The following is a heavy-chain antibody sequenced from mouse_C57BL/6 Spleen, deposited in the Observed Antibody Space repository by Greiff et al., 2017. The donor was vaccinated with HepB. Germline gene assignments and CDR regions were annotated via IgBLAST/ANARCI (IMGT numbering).Heavy chain of an antibody. D-gene: IGHD3-2*02. Sequence: VQLQQPGAELVKPGASVKMSCKASGYTFTSYWITWVKQRPGQGLDWIGDIYPGSGSTNYNEKFKCKANLTVDTSSSPAYMQLSSLTSEDSAVYSCARNSEDYCYYWGPGTTLTVSS. J-gene: IGHJ2*01. CDR1: GYTFTSYW. CDR2: IYPGSGST. CDR3: ARNSEDYCYY. V-gene: IGHV1-55*01.